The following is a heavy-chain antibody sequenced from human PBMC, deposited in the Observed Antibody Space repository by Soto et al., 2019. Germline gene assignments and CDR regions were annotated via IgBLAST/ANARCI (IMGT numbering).Heavy chain of an antibody. CDR3: ARDGYYYDSSGYYSGAFDI. CDR2: IIPIFGTA. V-gene: IGHV1-69*13. D-gene: IGHD3-22*01. Sequence: SVKVSCKASGGTFSSYAISWVRQAPGQGLEWMGGIIPIFGTANYAQKFQGRVTMTADESTSTAYMELSSLRSEDTAVYYCARDGYYYDSSGYYSGAFDIWGQGTMVTVSS. CDR1: GGTFSSYA. J-gene: IGHJ3*02.